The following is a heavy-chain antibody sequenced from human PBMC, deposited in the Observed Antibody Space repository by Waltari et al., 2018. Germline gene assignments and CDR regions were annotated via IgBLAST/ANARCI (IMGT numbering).Heavy chain of an antibody. CDR2: IYWNDDK. Sequence: QITLKESGPTLVKPTQTLTLTCTFSGFSLSTSGVGVGWIRQPPGKALEWLALIYWNDDKRYSPSLKSRLTITKDTSKNQVVLTMTNMDPVDTATYYCALGGGDYGYTPIYYFDYWGQGTLVTVSS. V-gene: IGHV2-5*01. J-gene: IGHJ4*02. CDR1: GFSLSTSGVG. D-gene: IGHD4-17*01. CDR3: ALGGGDYGYTPIYYFDY.